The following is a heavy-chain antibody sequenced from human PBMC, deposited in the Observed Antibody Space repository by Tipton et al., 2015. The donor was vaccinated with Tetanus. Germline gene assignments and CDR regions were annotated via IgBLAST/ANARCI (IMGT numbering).Heavy chain of an antibody. CDR2: INHSGST. CDR1: GGSFSGYY. Sequence: TLSLTCAVYGGSFSGYYWSWIRQPPGKGLEWIGEINHSGSTNYNPSLKSRVTISVDTSKNQFSLKLSSVTAADMAVYYCARGLGGITMVRGVPNWFDPWGQGTLVTVSS. CDR3: ARGLGGITMVRGVPNWFDP. V-gene: IGHV4-34*01. D-gene: IGHD3-10*01. J-gene: IGHJ5*02.